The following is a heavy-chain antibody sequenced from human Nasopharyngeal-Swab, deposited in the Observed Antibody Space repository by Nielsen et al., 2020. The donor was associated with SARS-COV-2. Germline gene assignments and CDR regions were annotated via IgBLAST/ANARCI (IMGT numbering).Heavy chain of an antibody. CDR3: ARDYYDNYDSDF. CDR1: GYTFIGYY. J-gene: IGHJ4*02. D-gene: IGHD3-22*01. CDR2: INPNSGGT. Sequence: ASVKVSCKASGYTFIGYYLHWVRQAPGQGLEWMGWINPNSGGTKYAQKFQGRVTLTRDTSISTAYIELSRLRSDDTAVYYCARDYYDNYDSDFWGQGTLLTVSS. V-gene: IGHV1-2*02.